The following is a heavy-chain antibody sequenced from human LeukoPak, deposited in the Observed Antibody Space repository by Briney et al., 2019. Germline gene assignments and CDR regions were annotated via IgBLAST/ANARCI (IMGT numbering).Heavy chain of an antibody. Sequence: AGSLRLSCAASGFTFSSYWMSWFRQPPGKGLEWVGNVNEDGSQKNYVDSVKGRFTISRDNAKNSVYLQMNNLRVEEMAVYYCARGKGWIDPWGQGTLVTVSS. CDR2: VNEDGSQK. V-gene: IGHV3-7*01. J-gene: IGHJ5*02. CDR3: ARGKGWIDP. CDR1: GFTFSSYW.